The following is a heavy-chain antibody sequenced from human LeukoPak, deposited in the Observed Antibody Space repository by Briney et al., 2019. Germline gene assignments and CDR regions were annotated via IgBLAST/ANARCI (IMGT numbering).Heavy chain of an antibody. J-gene: IGHJ6*02. CDR3: ARVREPLDYYYGLAV. V-gene: IGHV3-30-3*01. Sequence: GGSLRLSCATSGFTFSDYAMHWVRQAPGKGLQWVAIVSYDGSNKYYADSVQGRFIMSKDNSRNTLFLQMNSPRTDDTAVYYCARVREPLDYYYGLAVWGQGTSVTVSS. D-gene: IGHD1-26*01. CDR1: GFTFSDYA. CDR2: VSYDGSNK.